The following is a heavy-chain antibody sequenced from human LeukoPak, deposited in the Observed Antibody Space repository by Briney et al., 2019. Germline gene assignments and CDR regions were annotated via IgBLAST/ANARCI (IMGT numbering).Heavy chain of an antibody. CDR3: ARVPKYYYYHYMDV. V-gene: IGHV4-34*01. Sequence: SETLSLTCAVYGGSFSGYYWGWIRQPPGKGLEWIGEINHSGSTNYNPSLKSRVTISVDTSKNQFSLKLSSVTAADTAVYYCARVPKYYYYHYMDVWGKGTTVTVSS. CDR2: INHSGST. CDR1: GGSFSGYY. J-gene: IGHJ6*03.